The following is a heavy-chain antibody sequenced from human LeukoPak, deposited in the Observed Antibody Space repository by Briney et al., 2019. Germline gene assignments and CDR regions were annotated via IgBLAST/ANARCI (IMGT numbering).Heavy chain of an antibody. CDR1: GYSISSGYY. Sequence: SETLSLTCIVSGYSISSGYYWGWIRQPPGKGLEWIGSIYHSGSTDYNPSLKSRVTISVDTSKNQFSLKLRSVTAADTAVYFCASQQQLVLLDWFDPWGQGTLVTVSS. CDR3: ASQQQLVLLDWFDP. V-gene: IGHV4-38-2*02. J-gene: IGHJ5*02. CDR2: IYHSGST. D-gene: IGHD1-1*01.